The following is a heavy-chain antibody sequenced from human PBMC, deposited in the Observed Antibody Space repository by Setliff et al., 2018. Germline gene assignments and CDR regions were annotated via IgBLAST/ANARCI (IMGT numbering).Heavy chain of an antibody. J-gene: IGHJ5*02. D-gene: IGHD3-22*01. CDR1: GDSISSGSYY. Sequence: KPSETLSLTCTVSGDSISSGSYYWTWIRQPAGKGLEWIGHLHSSGGTKYNPSLESRVSMSVDTSKNQFSLKLSSVTAADTAVYYCARAAKYDSSGYYGFWFDPWGQGTLVTVSS. CDR2: LHSSGGT. CDR3: ARAAKYDSSGYYGFWFDP. V-gene: IGHV4-61*10.